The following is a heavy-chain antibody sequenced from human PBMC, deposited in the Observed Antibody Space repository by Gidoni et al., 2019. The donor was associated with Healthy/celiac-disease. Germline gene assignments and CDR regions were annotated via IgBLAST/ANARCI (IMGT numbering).Heavy chain of an antibody. Sequence: EVQLLESGGGLVQPGGSLRHACAASGFTFSSYAMSWVRQAPGKGLEWVSAISGSGGSTYYADSVKGRFTISRDNSKNTLYLQMNSLRAEDTAVYYCANWDIVATDYWGQGTLVTVSS. CDR3: ANWDIVATDY. CDR2: ISGSGGST. J-gene: IGHJ4*02. CDR1: GFTFSSYA. D-gene: IGHD5-12*01. V-gene: IGHV3-23*01.